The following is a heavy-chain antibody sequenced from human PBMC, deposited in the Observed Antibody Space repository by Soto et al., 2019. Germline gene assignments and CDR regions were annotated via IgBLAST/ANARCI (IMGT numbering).Heavy chain of an antibody. V-gene: IGHV1-24*01. Sequence: ASVKVSCKVSGYTLTELSMHWVRQAPGKGLEWMGGFDPEDGETIYAQKFQGRVTMTEDTSTDTAYMALSSLRSEDTAVYYCATPPPYSSLSHCDYWGHGTLVTVSS. CDR2: FDPEDGET. D-gene: IGHD6-6*01. J-gene: IGHJ4*01. CDR3: ATPPPYSSLSHCDY. CDR1: GYTLTELS.